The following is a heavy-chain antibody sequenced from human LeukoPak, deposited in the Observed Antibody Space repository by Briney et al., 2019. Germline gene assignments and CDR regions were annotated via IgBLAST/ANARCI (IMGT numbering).Heavy chain of an antibody. J-gene: IGHJ3*02. CDR1: GYSISSGYY. Sequence: PSETLSLTCAVSGYSISSGYYWGWIRQPPGKGLEWIGGIYHSGSTYYNPSLKSRVTISVDTSKNQFSLKLSSVTAADTAVYYCARERRTLRIQLWLRIAAGAFDIWGQGTMVTVSS. V-gene: IGHV4-38-2*02. CDR2: IYHSGST. D-gene: IGHD5-18*01. CDR3: ARERRTLRIQLWLRIAAGAFDI.